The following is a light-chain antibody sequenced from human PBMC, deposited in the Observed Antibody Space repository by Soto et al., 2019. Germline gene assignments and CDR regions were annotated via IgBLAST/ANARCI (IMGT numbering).Light chain of an antibody. J-gene: IGKJ4*01. Sequence: IQVTQSPSSLSASVGDRITITCRASQGMSTYLAWYQQKPGKAPKLLIYAAYTLQSGVPSRFSGGGSGTDFPLTISSLQPEDFSTYYCHQLNRYPTFGGGTKVEIK. CDR1: QGMSTY. V-gene: IGKV1-9*01. CDR3: HQLNRYPT. CDR2: AAY.